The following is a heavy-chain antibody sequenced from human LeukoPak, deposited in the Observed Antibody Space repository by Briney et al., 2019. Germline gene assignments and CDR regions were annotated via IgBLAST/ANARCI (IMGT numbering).Heavy chain of an antibody. Sequence: PSETLSLTCAVYGGSFSGYYWSWIRQPPGKGLEWIGEINHSGSTNYNPSLKSRVTISVDTSKNQFSLKLSSVTAADTAVYYCARGGYSGYDRRYYYYYMDVWGKGTTVTVSS. CDR1: GGSFSGYY. J-gene: IGHJ6*03. D-gene: IGHD5-12*01. CDR2: INHSGST. V-gene: IGHV4-34*01. CDR3: ARGGYSGYDRRYYYYYMDV.